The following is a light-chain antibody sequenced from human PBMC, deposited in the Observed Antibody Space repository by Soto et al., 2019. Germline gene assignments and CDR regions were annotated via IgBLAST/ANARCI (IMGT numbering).Light chain of an antibody. Sequence: AVPLTQSPSSLSASIGDSVTITCRASQVISNTLAWYQQKPGKVPKLLIYDASSLQSGVPSRFSGSGSGTDFTLSITSLQPEDSATYYCQQFNSYPRTFGQGTKLEIK. J-gene: IGKJ2*01. CDR3: QQFNSYPRT. CDR1: QVISNT. CDR2: DAS. V-gene: IGKV1-13*02.